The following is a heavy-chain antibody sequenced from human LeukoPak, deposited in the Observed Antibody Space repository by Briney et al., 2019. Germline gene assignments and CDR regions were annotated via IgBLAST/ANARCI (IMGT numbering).Heavy chain of an antibody. CDR3: ASSSSTSVEALY. Sequence: SETLSLTCAVSGGSISSRNWWSWVRQPPGKGLESIGEIYHSGSTNYNPSLKSRVTISVDKSKNQFSLKLTSVTAADTAVYYCASSSSTSVEALYWGQGTLVTVSS. V-gene: IGHV4-4*02. J-gene: IGHJ4*02. CDR2: IYHSGST. D-gene: IGHD2-2*01. CDR1: GGSISSRNW.